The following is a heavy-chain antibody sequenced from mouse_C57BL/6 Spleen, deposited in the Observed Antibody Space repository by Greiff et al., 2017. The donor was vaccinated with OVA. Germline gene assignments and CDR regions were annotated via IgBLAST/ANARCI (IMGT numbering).Heavy chain of an antibody. CDR2: ISSGGSYT. V-gene: IGHV5-6*01. D-gene: IGHD1-1*01. J-gene: IGHJ3*01. Sequence: EVMLVEPGGDLVKPGGSLKLSCAASGFTFSSYGMSWVRQTPDKRLEWVATISSGGSYTYYPDSVKGRFTISKDNAKNTLYLQMSSLKAEDAAMYYCARNYYGLAYWGQGTLVTVSA. CDR1: GFTFSSYG. CDR3: ARNYYGLAY.